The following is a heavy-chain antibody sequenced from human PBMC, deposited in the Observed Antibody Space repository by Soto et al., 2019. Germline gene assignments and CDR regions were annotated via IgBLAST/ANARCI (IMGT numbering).Heavy chain of an antibody. J-gene: IGHJ4*02. CDR2: INPTSGST. D-gene: IGHD6-13*01. V-gene: IGHV1-46*01. CDR3: ARDLAAGDH. CDR1: GYTFINYY. Sequence: QVQLVQSGAEVKKPVASVKVSCRASGYTFINYYIHWVRQAPGQGLEWLAIINPTSGSTNYAQKFQGRVTLTMDTSTSTVYMELSGLRSDDTAVFYCARDLAAGDHWGQGTLVTVSS.